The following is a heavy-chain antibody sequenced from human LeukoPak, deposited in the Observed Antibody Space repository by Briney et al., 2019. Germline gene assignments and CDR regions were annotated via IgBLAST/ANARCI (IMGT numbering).Heavy chain of an antibody. D-gene: IGHD5-12*01. V-gene: IGHV4-59*08. Sequence: SETLSLTCTVSGGSMSPYHWSWIRQPPGKGLEWIGYIYYSGSTNYNPSLKSRVTISVDTSKNQFSLKLSSVTAADTAVYYCARHYTSRDGYNVYFDYWGQRTLVTVSS. CDR3: ARHYTSRDGYNVYFDY. CDR1: GGSMSPYH. CDR2: IYYSGST. J-gene: IGHJ4*02.